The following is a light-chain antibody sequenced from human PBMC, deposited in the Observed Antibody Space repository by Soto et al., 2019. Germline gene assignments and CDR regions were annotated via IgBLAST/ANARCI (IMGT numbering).Light chain of an antibody. Sequence: EIVMTQSPATLSVSPGETATLSCRASQSVSTSLAGYQQKPGQAPRLLISGASTRATGVPARFSGSGSETEFTLTISSLQSEDFAVYYCQQYNNWWTFGQGTKVEI. V-gene: IGKV3-15*01. J-gene: IGKJ1*01. CDR1: QSVSTS. CDR3: QQYNNWWT. CDR2: GAS.